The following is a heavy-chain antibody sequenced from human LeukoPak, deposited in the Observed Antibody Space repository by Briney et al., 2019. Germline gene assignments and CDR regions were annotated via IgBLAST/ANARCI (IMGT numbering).Heavy chain of an antibody. CDR1: GFIFSHYW. CDR2: IKPDGTEK. CDR3: ARGDMWAFDM. V-gene: IGHV3-7*01. J-gene: IGHJ3*02. D-gene: IGHD2-15*01. Sequence: GGSLRLSCAASGFIFSHYWMSWVRQAPGKGLEWVANIKPDGTEKYYVDSVKGRFTISRDNAKNSLYLLMDSLRAEDTAVYYCARGDMWAFDMWGQGTMVTVSS.